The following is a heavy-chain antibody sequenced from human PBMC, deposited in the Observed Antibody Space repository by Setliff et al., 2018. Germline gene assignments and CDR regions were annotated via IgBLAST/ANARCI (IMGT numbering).Heavy chain of an antibody. CDR2: MYYSEIA. J-gene: IGHJ5*02. CDR3: ARGLAVNRFDP. V-gene: IGHV4-59*01. D-gene: IGHD3-16*01. CDR1: GGSISPYL. Sequence: SETLSLTCTVSGGSISPYLWSWIRQPPGKGLEWVGYMYYSEIAKYNPSLESRVTISVDTSKNQFSLNLTSVTAADTAVYYCARGLAVNRFDPWGQGTLVTVSS.